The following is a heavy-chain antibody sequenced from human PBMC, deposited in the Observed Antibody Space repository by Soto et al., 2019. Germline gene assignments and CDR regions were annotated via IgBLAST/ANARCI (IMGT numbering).Heavy chain of an antibody. J-gene: IGHJ3*02. CDR3: ARRAMFRGLYADTRDAFDI. CDR1: GGSFSRYS. D-gene: IGHD3-10*01. CDR2: IIPVFTTG. V-gene: IGHV1-69*12. Sequence: QVLLEQSGAEVKKPGSSVKVSCKASGGSFSRYSITWVRQAPGQGLEWMGGIIPVFTTGDYAQKFQGRVTISAHESTSTAYMELSRLISDDTAVYYCARRAMFRGLYADTRDAFDIWGQGTMVTVSS.